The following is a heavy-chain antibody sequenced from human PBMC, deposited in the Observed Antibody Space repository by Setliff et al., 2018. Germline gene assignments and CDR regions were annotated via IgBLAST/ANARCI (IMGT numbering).Heavy chain of an antibody. CDR3: ARVPRLEWLLPTFDS. Sequence: ASVKVSCKASGYTFTSYYMHWVRQAPGQGLEWMGIINPSGGSTSYAQKFQGRVTMTRDTSTSTVYMELSSLRSEDAAVYYCARVPRLEWLLPTFDSWGQGTLVTVSS. CDR2: INPSGGST. D-gene: IGHD3-3*01. V-gene: IGHV1-46*01. CDR1: GYTFTSYY. J-gene: IGHJ4*02.